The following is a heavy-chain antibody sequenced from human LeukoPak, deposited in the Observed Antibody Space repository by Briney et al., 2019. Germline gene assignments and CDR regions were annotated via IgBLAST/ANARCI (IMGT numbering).Heavy chain of an antibody. CDR3: ARAGVETPYYYMDV. CDR1: GYTFTSYA. CDR2: IIPIFGTA. J-gene: IGHJ6*03. D-gene: IGHD2-2*01. Sequence: KVSCKASGYTFTSYAISWVRQAPGQGLEWMGGIIPIFGTANYAQKFQGRVTITADESTSTAYMELSSLRSEDTAVYYCARAGVETPYYYMDVWGKGTTVTISS. V-gene: IGHV1-69*01.